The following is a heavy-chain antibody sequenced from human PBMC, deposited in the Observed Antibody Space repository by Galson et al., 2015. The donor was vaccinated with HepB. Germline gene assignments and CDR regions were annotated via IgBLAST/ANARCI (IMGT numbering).Heavy chain of an antibody. D-gene: IGHD1-20*01. CDR2: ISPDGRP. CDR3: ARDIIGVVKAAPPSLDL. J-gene: IGHJ4*02. V-gene: IGHV3-74*01. CDR1: GFNLSDFW. Sequence: SLRLSCAAAGFNLSDFWMHWVRQVPTKGLVWVARISPDGRPGYAASVKGRFTFSRDNGKSTLYLQLTSLREDDAGTYYCARDIIGVVKAAPPSLDLWGQGXQVTV.